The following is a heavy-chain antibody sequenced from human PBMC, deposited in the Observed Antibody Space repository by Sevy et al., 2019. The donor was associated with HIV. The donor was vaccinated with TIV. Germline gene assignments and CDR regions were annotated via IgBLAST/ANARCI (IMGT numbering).Heavy chain of an antibody. CDR2: INPNSGGT. Sequence: ASVKVSCKASGYTFTGYYMHWVRQAPGQGLEWMGRINPNSGGTNYAQRFQGRVTMTRETSISTAYMELSRLRSDDTAVYYCARGQRPDTYYYDSSGYYYFDYWGQGTLVTVSS. CDR3: ARGQRPDTYYYDSSGYYYFDY. D-gene: IGHD3-22*01. J-gene: IGHJ4*02. V-gene: IGHV1-2*06. CDR1: GYTFTGYY.